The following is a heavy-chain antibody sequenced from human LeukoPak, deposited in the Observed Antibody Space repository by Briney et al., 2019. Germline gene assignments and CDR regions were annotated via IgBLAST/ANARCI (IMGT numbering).Heavy chain of an antibody. J-gene: IGHJ6*03. V-gene: IGHV3-21*01. Sequence: GGSLRLSCATSGFTFSNYNMNWVRQAPGRALEWVSSITSSGTYIFYADSVKGRFTISRDNAKNSLYLQMNSLGPEDTAVYYCARDPYSGNYGNYYYYYMDVWGKGTTVTISS. CDR2: ITSSGTYI. D-gene: IGHD1-26*01. CDR1: GFTFSNYN. CDR3: ARDPYSGNYGNYYYYYMDV.